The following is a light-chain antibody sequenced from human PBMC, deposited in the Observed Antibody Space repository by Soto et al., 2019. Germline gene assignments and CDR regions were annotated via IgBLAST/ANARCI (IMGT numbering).Light chain of an antibody. J-gene: IGLJ1*01. CDR1: SSDVGAYDF. V-gene: IGLV2-14*03. CDR2: EVS. Sequence: QSVLAQPVSVSGSPGQSITIFCTGTSSDVGAYDFVSWYQQHPDKAPKLMIYEVSNRPSGVSNRFSGSKSVNTATLTISGLQAEDEADYYCSSYTSSSTRVFGTVTKVTVL. CDR3: SSYTSSSTRV.